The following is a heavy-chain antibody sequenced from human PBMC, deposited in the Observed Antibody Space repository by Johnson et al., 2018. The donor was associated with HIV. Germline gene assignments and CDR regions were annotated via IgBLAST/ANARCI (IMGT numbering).Heavy chain of an antibody. CDR2: IGASGGRT. J-gene: IGHJ3*02. CDR1: GLTFSNYA. Sequence: MLLVESGGGLVQPGGSLRLSCAASGLTFSNYAMSWVRQGPGKGLEWVSAIGASGGRTFYADSVKGRFTISRDNSKNTLYLQMNSLRAEDTAVYYCATFYYDNRDYYELASFLTDASDIWGQGTMVTVSS. CDR3: ATFYYDNRDYYELASFLTDASDI. V-gene: IGHV3-23*04. D-gene: IGHD3-22*01.